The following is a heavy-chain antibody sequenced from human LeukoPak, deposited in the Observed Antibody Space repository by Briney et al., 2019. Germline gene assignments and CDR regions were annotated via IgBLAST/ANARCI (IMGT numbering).Heavy chain of an antibody. V-gene: IGHV1-69*01. Sequence: ASVKVSCKASGGTFSSYAISWVRQAPGQGLEWMGGIIPIFGTANYAQKFQGRVTITADESTGTAYMELSSLRSEDTAVYYCARGEDIVVVPPAGYYYYGMDVWGQGTTVTVSS. J-gene: IGHJ6*02. CDR2: IIPIFGTA. D-gene: IGHD2-2*01. CDR3: ARGEDIVVVPPAGYYYYGMDV. CDR1: GGTFSSYA.